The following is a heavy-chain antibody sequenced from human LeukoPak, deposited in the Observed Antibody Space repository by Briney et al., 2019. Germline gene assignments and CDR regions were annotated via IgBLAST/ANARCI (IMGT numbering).Heavy chain of an antibody. CDR2: INEDGSER. D-gene: IGHD3-22*01. V-gene: IGHV3-7*03. CDR3: ATASPYCSGDYCRLRFDY. CDR1: GFTFGSNA. J-gene: IGHJ4*02. Sequence: GGSMRLSCAASGFTFGSNAMGWVRQAPGKGLEWVASINEDGSERYYMYSMKGRFTISRDNGDNSLYLQMNSLRAEDTAVYYCATASPYCSGDYCRLRFDYWGQGTLVTVSS.